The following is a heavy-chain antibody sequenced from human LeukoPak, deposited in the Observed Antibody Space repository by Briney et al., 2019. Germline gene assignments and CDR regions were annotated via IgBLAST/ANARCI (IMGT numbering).Heavy chain of an antibody. CDR3: ARIGNYYDSSGYYYGLDY. V-gene: IGHV1-18*01. CDR2: ISAYNGNT. J-gene: IGHJ4*02. CDR1: GYTFTSYG. Sequence: GASVKVSCKASGYTFTSYGISWVRQAPGPGLESMGWISAYNGNTNYAQKLQGRVTMTTDTSTSTAYMELRSLRTDDTAVYYCARIGNYYDSSGYYYGLDYWGQGTLVTVSS. D-gene: IGHD3-22*01.